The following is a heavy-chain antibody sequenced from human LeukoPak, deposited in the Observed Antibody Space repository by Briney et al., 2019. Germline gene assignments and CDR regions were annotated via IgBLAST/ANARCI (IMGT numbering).Heavy chain of an antibody. J-gene: IGHJ4*02. D-gene: IGHD3-9*01. CDR3: ARGGYDILTGGFFDY. CDR2: ISYDGSNK. CDR1: GFTFSSYA. V-gene: IGHV3-30-3*01. Sequence: GGSLRLSCAASGFTFSSYAMHWVRQAPGEGLEWVAVISYDGSNKYYADSVKGRFTISRDNSKNTLYLQMNSLRAEDTAVYYCARGGYDILTGGFFDYWGQGTLVTVSS.